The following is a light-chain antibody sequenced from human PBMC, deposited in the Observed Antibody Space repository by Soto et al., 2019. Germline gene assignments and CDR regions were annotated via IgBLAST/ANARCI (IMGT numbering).Light chain of an antibody. V-gene: IGLV1-40*01. CDR2: GNS. J-gene: IGLJ2*01. CDR1: GSNIGAGYD. CDR3: QSYDSSLSGVV. Sequence: QSVLTQPPSVSGAPGQRVTISCTGSGSNIGAGYDVHWYQQLPGTAPKLLIYGNSNRPSGVPDRFSGSKSGTSASLAITGLQAEDEADDYCQSYDSSLSGVVFGGGTKLTVL.